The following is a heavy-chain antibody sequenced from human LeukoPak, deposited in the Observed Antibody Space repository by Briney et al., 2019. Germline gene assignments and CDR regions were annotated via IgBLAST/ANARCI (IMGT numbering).Heavy chain of an antibody. Sequence: ASVKVSCKASGGTFSSYAISWVRQAPGQGLEWMGRIIPIFGTANYAQKFQGRVTITADESTSTAYMELSSLRSEDTAVYYCARGFLGSGWPVFDYWGQGTLVTVSS. V-gene: IGHV1-69*15. CDR1: GGTFSSYA. CDR2: IIPIFGTA. J-gene: IGHJ4*02. CDR3: ARGFLGSGWPVFDY. D-gene: IGHD6-19*01.